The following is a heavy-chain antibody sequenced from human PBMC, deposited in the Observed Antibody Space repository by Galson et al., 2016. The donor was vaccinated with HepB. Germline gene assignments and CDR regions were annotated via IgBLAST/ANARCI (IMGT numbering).Heavy chain of an antibody. CDR3: ARGSNYFDYYYYGMDV. V-gene: IGHV3-33*01. Sequence: SLRLSCAASGFTFSSYGMHWVRQAPGKGLEWVAVIWYDGSNKYYADSVKGRFTISRDNSKNTLYLQMNSLRAGDTAVYYCARGSNYFDYYYYGMDVWGQGTTVTVSS. CDR2: IWYDGSNK. CDR1: GFTFSSYG. D-gene: IGHD4-11*01. J-gene: IGHJ6*02.